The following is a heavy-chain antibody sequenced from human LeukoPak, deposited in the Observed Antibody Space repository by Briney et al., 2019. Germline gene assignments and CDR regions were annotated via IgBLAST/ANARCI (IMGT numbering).Heavy chain of an antibody. Sequence: SETLYLTCTVSGGSISSYYWSWIRQPPGKGLEWIGYIYYSGSTNYNPSLKSRVTISVDTSKNQFSLKLSSVTAADTAVYYCAREEVPAHSPFSWGQGTLVTVSS. CDR2: IYYSGST. V-gene: IGHV4-59*01. J-gene: IGHJ5*02. D-gene: IGHD3-3*02. CDR3: AREEVPAHSPFS. CDR1: GGSISSYY.